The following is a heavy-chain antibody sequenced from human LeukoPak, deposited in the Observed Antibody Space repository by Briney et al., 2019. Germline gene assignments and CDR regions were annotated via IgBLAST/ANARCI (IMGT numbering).Heavy chain of an antibody. Sequence: GVSLRLSCAASGFTVSSNYMSWVRQAPGKGLEWVSVIYSGGSTYYADSVKGRFTISRDNSKNTLYLQMNSVTAEDTAVYYCARDSLSGVVPAAMSLDYWGQGALVIVSS. CDR1: GFTVSSNY. CDR2: IYSGGST. J-gene: IGHJ4*02. D-gene: IGHD2-2*01. CDR3: ARDSLSGVVPAAMSLDY. V-gene: IGHV3-53*01.